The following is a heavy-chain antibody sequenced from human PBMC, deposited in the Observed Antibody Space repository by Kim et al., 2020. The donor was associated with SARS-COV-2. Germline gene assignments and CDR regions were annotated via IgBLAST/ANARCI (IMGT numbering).Heavy chain of an antibody. CDR1: GFTFSDYS. CDR3: AREGARRDFNS. D-gene: IGHD1-26*01. Sequence: GGSLRLSCAASGFTFSDYSLNWVRQAPGKGLEWLAHIYRGGGYVSYADSVKGRFTVSRDDAKNSLFLQMSSLRGEDTAVYYCAREGARRDFNSWGQGTLVTVSS. V-gene: IGHV3-21*05. CDR2: IYRGGGYV. J-gene: IGHJ5*01.